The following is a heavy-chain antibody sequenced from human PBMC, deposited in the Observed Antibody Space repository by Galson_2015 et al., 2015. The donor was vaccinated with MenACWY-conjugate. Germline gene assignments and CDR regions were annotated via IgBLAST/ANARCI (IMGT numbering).Heavy chain of an antibody. CDR1: GFTLTSSA. CDR2: IVVGSGKT. D-gene: IGHD1-1*01. V-gene: IGHV1-58*01. Sequence: SGFTLTSSAVQWVRQARGQRLEWIGWIVVGSGKTKYAQKFQERVTITRDMSTSTAYMELRSLRSEDTAVCYCAASAQVQIPLVSYYGMDVWGQGTTVTVS. CDR3: AASAQVQIPLVSYYGMDV. J-gene: IGHJ6*02.